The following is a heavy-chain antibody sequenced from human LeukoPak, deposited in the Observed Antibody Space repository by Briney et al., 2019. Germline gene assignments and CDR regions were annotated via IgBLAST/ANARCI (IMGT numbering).Heavy chain of an antibody. D-gene: IGHD3-22*01. CDR1: GGTFSSYT. J-gene: IGHJ4*02. CDR3: ADHYYDSSGYYEYFDY. V-gene: IGHV1-69*02. CDR2: IIPILGIA. Sequence: SVKVSCXASGGTFSSYTISWVRQAPGQGLEWMGRIIPILGIANYVQKFQGRVTITADKSTSTAYMELSSLRSEDTAVYYCADHYYDSSGYYEYFDYWGQGTLVTVSS.